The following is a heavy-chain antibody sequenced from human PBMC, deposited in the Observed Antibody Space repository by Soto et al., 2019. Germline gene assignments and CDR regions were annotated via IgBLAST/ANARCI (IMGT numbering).Heavy chain of an antibody. CDR2: IYYSGST. CDR3: ARGYYDFWSGYYSNWFDP. J-gene: IGHJ5*02. V-gene: IGHV4-31*03. CDR1: GGTIRSGGYY. Sequence: PSETQSLTCTVSGGTIRSGGYYWSWIRQHPGKGLEWIGYIYYSGSTYYNPSLKSRVTISVDTSKNQFSLKLSSVTAADTAVYYCARGYYDFWSGYYSNWFDPWGQGTLVTVSS. D-gene: IGHD3-3*01.